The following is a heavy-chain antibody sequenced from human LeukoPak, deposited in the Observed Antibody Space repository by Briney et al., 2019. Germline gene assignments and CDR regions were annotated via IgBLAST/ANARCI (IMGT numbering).Heavy chain of an antibody. CDR3: ARDPGGGYGSSGYFDY. V-gene: IGHV1-46*01. J-gene: IGHJ4*02. D-gene: IGHD3-22*01. CDR1: GYTFTSYY. Sequence: ASVKVSCKASGYTFTSYYMHWVRQAPGQGLEWMGIINPSGGSTSYAQKFQGRVTMTRDTSTSTVYMELSSLRSEDTAVYYCARDPGGGYGSSGYFDYWGQGTLVTVSS. CDR2: INPSGGST.